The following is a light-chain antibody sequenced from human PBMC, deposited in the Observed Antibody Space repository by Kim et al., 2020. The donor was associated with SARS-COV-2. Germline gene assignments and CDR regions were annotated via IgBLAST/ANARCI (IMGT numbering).Light chain of an antibody. Sequence: EIVLTQSPATLSVSPGEGATLSCRASQSVSGNLAWYQQKPGQAPRLLLSDASTRATGIPARFSGSGSGTEFTLTISSLQSEDSAVYYCQQYDSWFWTFDLGTKVDIK. V-gene: IGKV3-15*01. CDR2: DAS. CDR3: QQYDSWFWT. J-gene: IGKJ1*01. CDR1: QSVSGN.